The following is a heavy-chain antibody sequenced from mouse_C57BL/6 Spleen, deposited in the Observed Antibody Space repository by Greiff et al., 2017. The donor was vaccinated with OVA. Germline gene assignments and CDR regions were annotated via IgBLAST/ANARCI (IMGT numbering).Heavy chain of an antibody. D-gene: IGHD2-2*01. J-gene: IGHJ2*01. CDR2: ISSGSSTI. CDR3: ARRRLNDLDY. Sequence: EVQVVESGGGLVKPGGSLKLSCAASGFTFSDYGMHWVRQAPEKGLEWVAYISSGSSTIYYADKVKGRFTISRDNAKNTLFLQMTSLRSEYTAMYYCARRRLNDLDYWGQGTTLTVSS. CDR1: GFTFSDYG. V-gene: IGHV5-17*01.